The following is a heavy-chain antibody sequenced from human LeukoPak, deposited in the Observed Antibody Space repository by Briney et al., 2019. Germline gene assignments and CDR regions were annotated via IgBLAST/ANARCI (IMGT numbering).Heavy chain of an antibody. D-gene: IGHD6-19*01. CDR3: ASIAVAGHLDY. V-gene: IGHV3-21*01. CDR2: ISSSSSYI. Sequence: GESLKISCAASGFTFSSYSMNWVRQAPGKGLEWVSSISSSSSYIYYADSVKGRFTISRDNAKNSLYLQMNSLRAEDTAVYYCASIAVAGHLDYWGQGTLVTVSS. J-gene: IGHJ4*02. CDR1: GFTFSSYS.